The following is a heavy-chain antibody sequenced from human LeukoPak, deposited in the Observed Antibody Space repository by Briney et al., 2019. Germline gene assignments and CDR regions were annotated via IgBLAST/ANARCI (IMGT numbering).Heavy chain of an antibody. J-gene: IGHJ6*03. Sequence: GRSLRLSCAASGFTFSSYGMHWVRQAPGKGLEWVAVISYDGSNKYYADFVKGRSTISRDNSKNTLYLQMNSLRAEDTAVYYCAKEGDSSGYYLNYYYYYMDVWGKGTTVTVSS. CDR2: ISYDGSNK. CDR1: GFTFSSYG. D-gene: IGHD3-22*01. V-gene: IGHV3-30*18. CDR3: AKEGDSSGYYLNYYYYYMDV.